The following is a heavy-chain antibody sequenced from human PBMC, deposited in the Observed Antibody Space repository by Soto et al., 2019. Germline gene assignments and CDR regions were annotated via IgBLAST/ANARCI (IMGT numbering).Heavy chain of an antibody. V-gene: IGHV1-46*01. CDR2: INPSGGST. Sequence: QVQLVQSGAEVKKPGASVKVSCKASGYTFTSYYMHWVRQAPGQGLEWMGIINPSGGSTSYAQKFQGRVTMTRDTSTSTVYMELSSLRSEDTAVYYCARAYYYDSSGYYPFDYWGRGTLVTVSS. J-gene: IGHJ4*02. D-gene: IGHD3-22*01. CDR3: ARAYYYDSSGYYPFDY. CDR1: GYTFTSYY.